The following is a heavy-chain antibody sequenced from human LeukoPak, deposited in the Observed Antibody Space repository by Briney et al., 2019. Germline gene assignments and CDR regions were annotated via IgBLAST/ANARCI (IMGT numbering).Heavy chain of an antibody. Sequence: GGSLRLSCAVSGLIFSNYGMHWVRQAPGKGLEWVAVISYDGSNKYYADSEKGRFTISRDNSKNTLYLQMNSLRAEDTAVYYCAREYYDFWSGFSIAFDYWGQGTLVIVSS. CDR2: ISYDGSNK. D-gene: IGHD3-3*01. J-gene: IGHJ4*02. V-gene: IGHV3-30*03. CDR3: AREYYDFWSGFSIAFDY. CDR1: GLIFSNYG.